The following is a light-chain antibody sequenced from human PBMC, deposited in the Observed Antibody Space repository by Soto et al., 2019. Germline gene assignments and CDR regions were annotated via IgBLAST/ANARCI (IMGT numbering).Light chain of an antibody. V-gene: IGKV3-15*01. CDR2: GAT. CDR3: RQYKACPPIT. Sequence: DIVVTKSAATLSVSPXERATLSCRASQSVRILLAWYQQHPGQAPRIRILGATTRATGIPARFSGSGSRTEFTLPIISLQSAVFAVYYCRQYKACPPITFGQGTRLE. J-gene: IGKJ5*01. CDR1: QSVRIL.